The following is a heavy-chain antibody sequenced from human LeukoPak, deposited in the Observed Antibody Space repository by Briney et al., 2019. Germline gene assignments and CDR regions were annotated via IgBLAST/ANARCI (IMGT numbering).Heavy chain of an antibody. CDR3: ARHIASAGTAGFDF. CDR2: IYSTGST. V-gene: IGHV4-4*07. J-gene: IGHJ4*02. Sequence: SETLSLTCTVSGGTISSYYWSWIRQPAGKGLEWIGRIYSTGSTKYNPSLKSRVTMSVDTSKNQFSLRLRSVTAGGTAVYYCARHIASAGTAGFDFWGQGALVTVSS. CDR1: GGTISSYY. D-gene: IGHD6-13*01.